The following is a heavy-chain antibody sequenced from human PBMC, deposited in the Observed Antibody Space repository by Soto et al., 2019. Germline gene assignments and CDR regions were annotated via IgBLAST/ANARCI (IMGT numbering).Heavy chain of an antibody. D-gene: IGHD3-3*01. CDR3: VSSRTAVFGDALDI. J-gene: IGHJ3*02. V-gene: IGHV4-59*03. Sequence: SETLSLTCSVSGGSISSYFKNWIRQAPGKGLEWIGRIYDSGDANYNPSLKSRVTISLDTSKNQFSLKLSSVTAADTAVYYCVSSRTAVFGDALDIWALGTMVT. CDR2: IYDSGDA. CDR1: GGSISSYF.